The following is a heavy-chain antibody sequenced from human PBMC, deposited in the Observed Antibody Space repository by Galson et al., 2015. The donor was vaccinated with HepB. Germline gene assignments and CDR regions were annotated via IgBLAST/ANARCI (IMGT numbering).Heavy chain of an antibody. CDR3: ARGRHSDNDGLFDY. CDR1: GFIFSSHW. D-gene: IGHD5-12*01. V-gene: IGHV3-74*01. CDR2: INPDGSSI. Sequence: SLRLSCAASGFIFSSHWMHWVRQAPGKGLLWVSRINPDGSSISYEDSVRGRFTISRDNAKNTLYLQMNSPRAEDTAGYYCARGRHSDNDGLFDYWGRGTLVTVSS. J-gene: IGHJ4*02.